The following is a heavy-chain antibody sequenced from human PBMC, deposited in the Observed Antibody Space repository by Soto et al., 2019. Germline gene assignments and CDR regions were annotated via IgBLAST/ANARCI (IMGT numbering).Heavy chain of an antibody. CDR3: TTGPLYASGVVTY. CDR1: GGTFSSDV. J-gene: IGHJ4*02. Sequence: QVQLVQSGAEVKKPGSSMKVSCKASGGTFSSDVISWVRQAPGQGLEWMGGIIPILRTTHYAQKFQGRVTVTTDESASTAYLELSSPRSEDTAIYYCTTGPLYASGVVTYWGQGALITVSS. V-gene: IGHV1-69*01. D-gene: IGHD3-10*01. CDR2: IIPILRTT.